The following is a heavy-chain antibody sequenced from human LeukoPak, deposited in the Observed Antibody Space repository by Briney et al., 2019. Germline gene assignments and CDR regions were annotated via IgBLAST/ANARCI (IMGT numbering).Heavy chain of an antibody. J-gene: IGHJ4*02. CDR2: ISSSGSTI. CDR3: ARDSVMTTRNPFFY. Sequence: GGSLRLSCAASGSTFSDYYMSWIRQAPGKGLEWVSYISSSGSTIYYADSVKGRFTISRDNAKNSLYLQMNSLRAEDTAVYYCARDSVMTTRNPFFYWGQGTLVTVSS. CDR1: GSTFSDYY. V-gene: IGHV3-11*04. D-gene: IGHD4-11*01.